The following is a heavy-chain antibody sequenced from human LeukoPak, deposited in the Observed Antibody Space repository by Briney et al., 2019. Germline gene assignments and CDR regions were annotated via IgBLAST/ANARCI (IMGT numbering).Heavy chain of an antibody. D-gene: IGHD2-2*01. Sequence: ASVKVSCKASGYTFTSYYMHWVRQAPGQGLEWMGIINPSGGSASYAQKFQGRVTMTRDMSTSTVYMELSSLRSEDTAVYYCARDRSKCSSTSCYLHYYYYMDVWGKGTTVTVSS. J-gene: IGHJ6*03. V-gene: IGHV1-46*01. CDR3: ARDRSKCSSTSCYLHYYYYMDV. CDR1: GYTFTSYY. CDR2: INPSGGSA.